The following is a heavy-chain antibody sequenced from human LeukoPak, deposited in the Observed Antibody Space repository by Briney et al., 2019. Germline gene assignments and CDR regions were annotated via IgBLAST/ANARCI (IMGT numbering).Heavy chain of an antibody. J-gene: IGHJ3*02. CDR3: ARDPDYYDSSGFEYPHDAFDI. Sequence: GSSVKVSCKASGGTFSSYAISWVRQAPGQGLEWMGGIIPIFGTANYAQKFQGRVTITADESTSTAYMELSSLRSEDTAVYYCARDPDYYDSSGFEYPHDAFDIWGQGTMVTVSS. CDR1: GGTFSSYA. D-gene: IGHD3-22*01. CDR2: IIPIFGTA. V-gene: IGHV1-69*01.